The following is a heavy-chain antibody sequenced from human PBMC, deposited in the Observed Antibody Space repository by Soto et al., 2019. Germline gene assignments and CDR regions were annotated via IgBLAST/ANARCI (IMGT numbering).Heavy chain of an antibody. V-gene: IGHV5-51*01. CDR3: AKTAAGGKNYYGMDV. CDR2: IYAGDSDT. Sequence: EVQLVQSGAEVKKHGESLKISCKGSGYSFTSYWIGCARQMPGKGLEWMGIIYAGDSDTRYSQSFQGQVTISADKSISTAYLQWSSMKASDTAMYYCAKTAAGGKNYYGMDVWGQGTTVTVSS. CDR1: GYSFTSYW. J-gene: IGHJ6*02. D-gene: IGHD6-13*01.